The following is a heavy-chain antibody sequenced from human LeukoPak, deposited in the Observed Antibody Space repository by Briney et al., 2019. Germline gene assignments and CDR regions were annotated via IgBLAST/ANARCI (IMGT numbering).Heavy chain of an antibody. CDR2: ISYDGSNK. V-gene: IGHV3-30*04. CDR1: GFSFSNYA. CDR3: ARGPGYSSGWYVCNLDY. Sequence: PGRSLRLSCAASGFSFSNYAMHWVRQAPGKGLEWVAVISYDGSNKYYADSVKGRFTISRDNSKNTLYLQMNSLRAEDTAVYYCARGPGYSSGWYVCNLDYWGQGALVSVSS. J-gene: IGHJ4*02. D-gene: IGHD6-19*01.